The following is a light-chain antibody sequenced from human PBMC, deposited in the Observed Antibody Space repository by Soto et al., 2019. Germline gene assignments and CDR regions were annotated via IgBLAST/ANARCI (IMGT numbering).Light chain of an antibody. Sequence: QSVLTQPPSASGTPGQRVTISCSGSNSNIGTNAVNWYQQIPGTAPKLLIYNNNQRPSGVPDRFSGSKSGTSASLAISGLQSEDEADYPCATWDDTLRTWVFGGRTKLTVL. CDR2: NNN. J-gene: IGLJ3*02. CDR1: NSNIGTNA. V-gene: IGLV1-44*01. CDR3: ATWDDTLRTWV.